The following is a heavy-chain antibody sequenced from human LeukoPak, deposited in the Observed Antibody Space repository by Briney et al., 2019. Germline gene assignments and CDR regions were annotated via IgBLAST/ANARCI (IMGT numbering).Heavy chain of an antibody. V-gene: IGHV3-23*01. J-gene: IGHJ4*02. Sequence: PGGSLRLSCAAPEFTFSSYAMSWVRQAPGKGLEWVSGIIGSGGSTYSADSVQRRFTVSRDNSKNKLYLQMNSLRAEVTAVYYCAKDKKSEVSRRLVGGSGRYFDYWGQATLVTVSS. CDR3: AKDKKSEVSRRLVGGSGRYFDY. D-gene: IGHD6-19*01. CDR1: EFTFSSYA. CDR2: IIGSGGST.